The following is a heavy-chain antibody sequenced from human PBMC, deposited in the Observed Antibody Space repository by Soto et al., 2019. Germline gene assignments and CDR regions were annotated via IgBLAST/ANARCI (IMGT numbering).Heavy chain of an antibody. Sequence: EVQLVESGGGLVQPGGSLRLSCAASGFTLSSYSMHWVRQAPGKGLEWVSYISGSGGTIYYADSVKGRFTISRDNAKNSLSVQMNSLRDEDTAVYFCARATGLRSCGWSYYLDFWGQGTRVTVSS. CDR3: ARATGLRSCGWSYYLDF. CDR1: GFTLSSYS. J-gene: IGHJ4*02. CDR2: ISGSGGTI. V-gene: IGHV3-48*02. D-gene: IGHD6-19*01.